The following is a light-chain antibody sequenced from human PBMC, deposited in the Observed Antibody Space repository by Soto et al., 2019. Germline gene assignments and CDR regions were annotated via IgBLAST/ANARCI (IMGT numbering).Light chain of an antibody. V-gene: IGKV1-6*01. CDR3: LQDYNFPYT. CDR1: QGISND. Sequence: AIQMTQSPSSLSASVGDRVTITCRTSQGISNDLAWYQQKPGKAPKLLIYAASSLQSGVPPRFSGSGSGTDFTLTISSLQPEDFAAYFCLQDYNFPYTFGQGTKLEIK. J-gene: IGKJ2*01. CDR2: AAS.